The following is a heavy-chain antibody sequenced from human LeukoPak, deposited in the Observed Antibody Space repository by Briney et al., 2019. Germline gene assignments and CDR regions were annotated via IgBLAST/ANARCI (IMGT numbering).Heavy chain of an antibody. V-gene: IGHV1-2*02. Sequence: ASVKVSCKAYGYTFIGYHMHWVRQAPGQGLEWMGWINPNSGDTNYAQKFQGRVTMTRDTSISTAYMEVSSLRSDDTAVYYCARGHMVRAWDFWGQGTLVTVSS. CDR1: GYTFIGYH. D-gene: IGHD3-10*01. J-gene: IGHJ4*02. CDR2: INPNSGDT. CDR3: ARGHMVRAWDF.